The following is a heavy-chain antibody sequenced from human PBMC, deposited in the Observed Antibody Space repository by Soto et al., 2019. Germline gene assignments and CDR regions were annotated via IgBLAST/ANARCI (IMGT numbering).Heavy chain of an antibody. V-gene: IGHV3-23*01. CDR1: GFTFNNYA. J-gene: IGHJ4*02. D-gene: IGHD2-2*01. Sequence: EVHLLESGGGLVQPGGSLRLSCAASGFTFNNYAMSWVRQAPGKGLEWVSIITGGGGATYDADSVKGRFTISRDNSKNTLYLQMDSLRAEDTAVYCFAKDFIAAAPGAMEGGGGDSWGQGTLVTVST. CDR3: AKDFIAAAPGAMEGGGGDS. CDR2: ITGGGGAT.